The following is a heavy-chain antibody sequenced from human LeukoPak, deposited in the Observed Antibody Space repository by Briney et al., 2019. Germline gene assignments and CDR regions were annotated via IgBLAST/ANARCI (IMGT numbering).Heavy chain of an antibody. J-gene: IGHJ4*02. D-gene: IGHD3-10*01. CDR3: ARARARPYYYGSGSYYLELGY. Sequence: SETLSLTCTVSGGSISSGGYYWSWIRQHPGKGLEWIGYIYYSGSTYCNPSLKSRVTISVDTSKNQFSLKLSSVTAADTAVYYCARARARPYYYGSGSYYLELGYWGQGTLVTVSS. CDR2: IYYSGST. CDR1: GGSISSGGYY. V-gene: IGHV4-31*03.